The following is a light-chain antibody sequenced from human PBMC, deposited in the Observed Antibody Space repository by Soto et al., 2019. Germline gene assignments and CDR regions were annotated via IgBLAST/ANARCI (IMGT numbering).Light chain of an antibody. V-gene: IGKV3-11*01. CDR1: QNVNRY. J-gene: IGKJ4*01. CDR2: DAS. Sequence: ETVLTQSPATLSLSPGERATLSCRASQNVNRYVAGYQQKPGQAPRLLIYDASTRAAGVPARFSGSGSGTDFSLSISSLEPEDFAVYYCQEHNSFGGGTKVEIK. CDR3: QEHNS.